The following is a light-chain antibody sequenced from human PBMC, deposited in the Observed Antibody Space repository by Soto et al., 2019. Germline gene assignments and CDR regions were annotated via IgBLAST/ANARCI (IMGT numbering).Light chain of an antibody. J-gene: IGKJ4*01. V-gene: IGKV3-11*01. CDR2: DPT. Sequence: IVLTQTPSILFFSPGDTATLSCRATHSVGTYLDWYQHKLGQAPRLLIYDPTNRATGMPARFSGRGSGTEFTLTISRLEPEDFAVYYCQHRVKGLNFGGGTKVEL. CDR1: HSVGTY. CDR3: QHRVKGLN.